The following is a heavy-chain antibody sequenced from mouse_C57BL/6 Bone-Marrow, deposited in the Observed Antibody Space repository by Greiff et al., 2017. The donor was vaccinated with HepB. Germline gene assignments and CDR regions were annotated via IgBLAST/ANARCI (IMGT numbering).Heavy chain of an antibody. Sequence: EVQLQQSGGGLVKPGGSLKLSCAASGFTFSDYGMHWVRQAPEKGLEWVAYISSGSSTIYYADTVKGRFTISRDNAKNTLFLQMTSLRSEDTAMYYCARDSGPHMDYWGQGTSVTVSS. CDR2: ISSGSSTI. CDR3: ARDSGPHMDY. V-gene: IGHV5-17*01. CDR1: GFTFSDYG. D-gene: IGHD3-2*02. J-gene: IGHJ4*01.